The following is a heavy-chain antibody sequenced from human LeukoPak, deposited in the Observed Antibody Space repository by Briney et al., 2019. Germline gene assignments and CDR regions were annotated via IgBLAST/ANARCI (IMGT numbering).Heavy chain of an antibody. Sequence: SETLSLTCAVYGGSFSGYYWGWIGQPPGKGLEWIGEMNHSGSTNYNPSLKSRVTISVDTSKNQFSPKLSSVTAADTAVYYCARSSGYYSYWGQGTLVTVSS. CDR2: MNHSGST. V-gene: IGHV4-34*01. J-gene: IGHJ4*02. CDR3: ARSSGYYSY. D-gene: IGHD3-22*01. CDR1: GGSFSGYY.